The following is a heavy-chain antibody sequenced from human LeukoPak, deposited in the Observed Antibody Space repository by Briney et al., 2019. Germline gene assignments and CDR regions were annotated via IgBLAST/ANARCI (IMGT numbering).Heavy chain of an antibody. CDR3: AREISANYYDSSGYYYTFDY. D-gene: IGHD3-22*01. CDR2: VYDSGST. J-gene: IGHJ4*02. V-gene: IGHV4-4*07. CDR1: FGFISSYY. Sequence: PSDTLSLTCTVSFGFISSYYWSWLRQPAGRGLGWIGRVYDSGSTNYNPSLKSRVTMSIDTSKNQFSLQMSTLTAADTAVYYCAREISANYYDSSGYYYTFDYWGQGPLVTVSS.